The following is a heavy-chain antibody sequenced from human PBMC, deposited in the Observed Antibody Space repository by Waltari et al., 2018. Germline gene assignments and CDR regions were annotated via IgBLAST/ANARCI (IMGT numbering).Heavy chain of an antibody. J-gene: IGHJ4*02. D-gene: IGHD3-22*01. CDR1: GYTFTSYY. V-gene: IGHV1-46*01. CDR2: INPSGGRT. CDR3: ARPKYYYDSSGYYLDY. Sequence: QVQLVQSGAEVKKPGASVKVSCKASGYTFTSYYMHWVRQAPGQGLEWMGIINPSGGRTSEEQKCQGRVTMTRETSTSTVHMELSSLRAEDTAVYYGARPKYYYDSSGYYLDYWGQGTLVTVSS.